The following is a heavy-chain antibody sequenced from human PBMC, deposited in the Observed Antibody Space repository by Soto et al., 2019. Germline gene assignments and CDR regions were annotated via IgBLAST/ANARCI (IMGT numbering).Heavy chain of an antibody. D-gene: IGHD6-6*01. Sequence: GGSLRVSCAASGFTFSSYAMHWVRQAPGKGLEWVAVISYDGSNKYYADSVKGRFTISRDNSKNTLYLQMNSLKTEDTAVYYCARDEYPGVYWGQGTLVTVSS. CDR2: ISYDGSNK. J-gene: IGHJ4*02. CDR3: ARDEYPGVY. CDR1: GFTFSSYA. V-gene: IGHV3-30-3*01.